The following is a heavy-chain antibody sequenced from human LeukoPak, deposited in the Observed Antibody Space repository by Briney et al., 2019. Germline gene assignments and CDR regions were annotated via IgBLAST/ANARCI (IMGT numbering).Heavy chain of an antibody. J-gene: IGHJ4*02. V-gene: IGHV1-24*01. Sequence: ASVKVSCKVSGYTLTELSMHWVRQAPGKGLEWMGGFDPEDGETIYAQKFQGRVTMTEDTSTDTAYMELSSLRSEDTAVYYCATGVGLLDGYYFDYWGQGTLVTVSS. D-gene: IGHD3/OR15-3a*01. CDR1: GYTLTELS. CDR2: FDPEDGET. CDR3: ATGVGLLDGYYFDY.